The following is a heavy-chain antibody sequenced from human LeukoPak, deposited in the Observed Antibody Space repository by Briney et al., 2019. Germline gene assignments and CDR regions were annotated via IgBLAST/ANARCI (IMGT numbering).Heavy chain of an antibody. CDR1: GGSFSGNN. J-gene: IGHJ5*01. V-gene: IGHV4-34*01. CDR3: ARGSPKHDS. CDR2: INHSGAT. Sequence: ASETLSLTCAVYGGSFSGNNWNWIRQPPGKGLEWIGEINHSGATKHNPSLKSRLTISVDPSKNQFSLKLKSVTAADTAVYYCARGSPKHDSWGQGTLVTVSS.